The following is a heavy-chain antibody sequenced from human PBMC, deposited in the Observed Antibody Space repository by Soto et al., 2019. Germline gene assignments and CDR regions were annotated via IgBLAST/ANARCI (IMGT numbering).Heavy chain of an antibody. CDR2: IIPVFGTA. CDR3: ARDRWGSYSFDS. CDR1: GGVFRNYA. Sequence: QVQLVQSGAEVKKPGSSVKVSCQASGGVFRNYAINWVRQAPGQGLEWMGGIIPVFGTADYPQKFQGRVTITANESTTTAYMELTSLKTEDTAVYFCARDRWGSYSFDSWGQGTLVTVAS. J-gene: IGHJ5*01. D-gene: IGHD1-26*01. V-gene: IGHV1-69*01.